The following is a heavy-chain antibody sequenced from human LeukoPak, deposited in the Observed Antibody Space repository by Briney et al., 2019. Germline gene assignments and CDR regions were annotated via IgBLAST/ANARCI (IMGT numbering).Heavy chain of an antibody. J-gene: IGHJ5*02. Sequence: SETLSLTCAVYGGSFSGYYWTWLRQSPGKGLEWIGEINHSGSTNYNPSLKSRVTISVDTSKNQFSLRLSSVTAADTAVYYCARASYDILTGYLNWFDPWGQGTLVTVSS. V-gene: IGHV4-34*01. CDR3: ARASYDILTGYLNWFDP. CDR2: INHSGST. CDR1: GGSFSGYY. D-gene: IGHD3-9*01.